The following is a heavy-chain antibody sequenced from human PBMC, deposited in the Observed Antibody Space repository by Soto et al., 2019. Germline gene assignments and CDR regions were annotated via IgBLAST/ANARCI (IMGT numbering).Heavy chain of an antibody. CDR3: AGAEREYCSGGSCHAGAFDI. CDR2: IGTAGDT. CDR1: GFTFSSYD. V-gene: IGHV3-13*01. Sequence: PGGSLRLSCAASGFTFSSYDMHWVRQATGKGLEWVSAIGTAGDTYYPGSVKGRFTISRENAKNSLYLQMNSLRAGDTAVYYCAGAEREYCSGGSCHAGAFDIWGQGTMVTVSS. D-gene: IGHD2-15*01. J-gene: IGHJ3*02.